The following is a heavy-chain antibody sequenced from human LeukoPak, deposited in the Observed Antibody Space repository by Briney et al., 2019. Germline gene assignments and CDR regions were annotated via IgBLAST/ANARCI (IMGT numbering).Heavy chain of an antibody. J-gene: IGHJ4*02. D-gene: IGHD6-19*01. Sequence: ASVTVSCKASGYTFTSYGISWVRQAPGQGLEWMGWISAYNGDTNYAQNLQGRVTMTTDTSTNTAYMELRSLRSDDTAVYYCARDFPGIAMAGTFDYWGQGTLVTVSS. V-gene: IGHV1-18*01. CDR1: GYTFTSYG. CDR2: ISAYNGDT. CDR3: ARDFPGIAMAGTFDY.